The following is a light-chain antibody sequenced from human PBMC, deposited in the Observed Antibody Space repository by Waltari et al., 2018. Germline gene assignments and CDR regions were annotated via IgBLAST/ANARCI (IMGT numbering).Light chain of an antibody. Sequence: EIVLTQSPATLSLSPGERATLSCRASQSVGTSLAWYQHIPGQAPRLLIYDASNRASDISPRFSGSGSGTDFSLTISGLDPEDYAVYYCQQGVTFGQGTRLEI. CDR1: QSVGTS. CDR2: DAS. CDR3: QQGVT. J-gene: IGKJ5*01. V-gene: IGKV3-11*01.